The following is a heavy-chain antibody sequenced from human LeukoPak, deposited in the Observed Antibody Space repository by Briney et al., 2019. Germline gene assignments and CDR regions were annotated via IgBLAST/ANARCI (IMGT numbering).Heavy chain of an antibody. CDR1: GRSFSGYY. CDR2: INHSGST. J-gene: IGHJ4*02. V-gene: IGHV4-34*01. Sequence: SETLSLTCAVYGRSFSGYYWSCIRQPPGKGLEWIGEINHSGSTNYNPSLKSRVTISVDTSKNQFSLKLSSVTAADTAVYYCARGRLRGSSAFGYWGQGTLVTVSS. D-gene: IGHD6-6*01. CDR3: ARGRLRGSSAFGY.